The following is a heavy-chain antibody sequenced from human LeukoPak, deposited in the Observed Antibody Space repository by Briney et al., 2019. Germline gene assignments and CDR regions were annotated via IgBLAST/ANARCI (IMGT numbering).Heavy chain of an antibody. CDR3: ARDPLSGSYGEYYYYMDV. CDR1: GFTFSSYS. Sequence: GGSLRLSCAASGFTFSSYSMNWVRQAPGKGREWVSSISSSSSYIYYADSVKGRFTISRDNAKNSMYLQMNSLRAEDTAVYYCARDPLSGSYGEYYYYMDVWGKGTTVTVSS. J-gene: IGHJ6*03. D-gene: IGHD1-26*01. V-gene: IGHV3-21*01. CDR2: ISSSSSYI.